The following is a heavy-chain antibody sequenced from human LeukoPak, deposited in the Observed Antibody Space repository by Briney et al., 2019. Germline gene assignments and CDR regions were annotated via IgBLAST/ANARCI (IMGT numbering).Heavy chain of an antibody. CDR1: GFTFSDYY. Sequence: GGSLRLSCAASGFTFSDYYMSWIRQTPGKGLEWVSYISSSGYTTYHADSVKGRFTVSRDNSKSTLYLQMNSLTAEDTAVYYCAKMRGQYYHSYYMDAWGKGTTVTVSS. CDR2: ISSSGYTT. J-gene: IGHJ6*03. V-gene: IGHV3-11*01. CDR3: AKMRGQYYHSYYMDA.